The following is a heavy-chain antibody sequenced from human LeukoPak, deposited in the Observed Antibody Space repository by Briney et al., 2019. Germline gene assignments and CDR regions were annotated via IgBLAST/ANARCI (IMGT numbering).Heavy chain of an antibody. Sequence: GGSLGLSCAASGFTFSSYGMHWVRQAPGKGLEWVAVISYDGSNKYYADSVKGRFTISRDNSKNTLYLQMNSLRAEDTAVYYCARDRRGVVDYWGQGTLVTVSS. CDR3: ARDRRGVVDY. J-gene: IGHJ4*02. V-gene: IGHV3-30*03. CDR1: GFTFSSYG. D-gene: IGHD3-10*01. CDR2: ISYDGSNK.